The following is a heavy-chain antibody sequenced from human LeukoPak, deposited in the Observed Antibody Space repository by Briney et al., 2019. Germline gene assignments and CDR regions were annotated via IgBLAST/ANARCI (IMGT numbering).Heavy chain of an antibody. D-gene: IGHD2-2*02. CDR3: AKDFYQLLYSGWFDP. CDR1: GFTVSSNY. Sequence: GGSLRLSCAASGFTVSSNYMSWVRQAPGKGLEWVSGISWNSGSIGYADSVKGRFTISRDNAKNSLYLQMNSLRAEDTALYYCAKDFYQLLYSGWFDPWGQGTLVTVSS. CDR2: ISWNSGSI. V-gene: IGHV3-9*01. J-gene: IGHJ5*02.